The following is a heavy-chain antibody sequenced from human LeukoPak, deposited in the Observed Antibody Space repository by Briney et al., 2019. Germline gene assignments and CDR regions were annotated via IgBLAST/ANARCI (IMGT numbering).Heavy chain of an antibody. CDR1: GYTFTGYY. D-gene: IGHD3-22*01. V-gene: IGHV1-2*06. CDR3: ASPPVHYYDSSGYHDAFDI. J-gene: IGHJ3*02. Sequence: ASVKVSCKASGYTFTGYYMHWVRQAPGQGLEWMGRINPNSGGTNYAQKFQGRVTVTRDTSISTAYMELSRLRSDDTAVYYCASPPVHYYDSSGYHDAFDIWGQGTMVTVSS. CDR2: INPNSGGT.